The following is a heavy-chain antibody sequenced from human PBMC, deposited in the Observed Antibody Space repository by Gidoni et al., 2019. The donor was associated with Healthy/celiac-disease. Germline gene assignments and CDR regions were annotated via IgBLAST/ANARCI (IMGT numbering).Heavy chain of an antibody. V-gene: IGHV3-23*01. Sequence: EVQLLESGGGLVQPGGSLRLSCAASGFTFSSDAMSWGRQAPGKGLGWGSAISGSGGSTYYADSVKGRFTISRDNSKNTLYLQMNSLRAEDTAVYYCAKMGIVVVPAVRMDVWGQGTTVTVSS. CDR2: ISGSGGST. CDR3: AKMGIVVVPAVRMDV. CDR1: GFTFSSDA. J-gene: IGHJ6*02. D-gene: IGHD2-2*03.